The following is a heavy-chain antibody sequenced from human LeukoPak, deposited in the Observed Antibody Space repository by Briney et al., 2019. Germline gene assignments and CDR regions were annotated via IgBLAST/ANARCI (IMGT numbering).Heavy chain of an antibody. CDR2: IYHSGST. Sequence: SETLSLTCAVSGDSISSDGYSWSWIRQPPGKGLEWIGYIYHSGSTYYNPSLQSRVTISVDRSKNHFSLRLSSVTAADTAVYYCACSSGYYRGGTFDYWGQGTLVTVSS. J-gene: IGHJ4*02. D-gene: IGHD3-22*01. V-gene: IGHV4-30-2*01. CDR1: GDSISSDGYS. CDR3: ACSSGYYRGGTFDY.